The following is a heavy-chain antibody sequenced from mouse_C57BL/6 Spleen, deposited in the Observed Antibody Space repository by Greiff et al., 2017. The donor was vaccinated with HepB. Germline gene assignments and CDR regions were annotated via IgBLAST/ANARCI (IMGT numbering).Heavy chain of an antibody. CDR1: GYAFSSYW. J-gene: IGHJ4*01. CDR3: APTVIGY. Sequence: VKLQESGAELVKPGASVKISCKASGYAFSSYWMNWVKQRPGKGLEWIGQIYPGDGDTNYNGKFKGKATLTADKSYSTAYMQLIILSSAGSAVYFCAPTVIGYWGQGTSVTVSS. V-gene: IGHV1-80*01. D-gene: IGHD1-1*01. CDR2: IYPGDGDT.